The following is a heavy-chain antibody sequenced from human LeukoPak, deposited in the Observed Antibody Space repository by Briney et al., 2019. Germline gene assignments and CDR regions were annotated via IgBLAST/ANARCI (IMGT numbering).Heavy chain of an antibody. CDR2: ISANKGNT. CDR3: ARTVGDRADP. CDR1: GYPFSTYG. D-gene: IGHD2-21*01. Sequence: ASVKLSCKASGYPFSTYGCIWVRQAAGLGLEWMGWISANKGNTKYGHNFRGRTTIITETKKQTAYMELSSLRCDNTVIYYCARTVGDRADPWGQGSLVTVSS. V-gene: IGHV1-18*01. J-gene: IGHJ5*02.